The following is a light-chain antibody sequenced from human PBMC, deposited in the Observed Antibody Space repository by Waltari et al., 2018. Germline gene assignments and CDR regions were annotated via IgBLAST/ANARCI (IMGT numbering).Light chain of an antibody. Sequence: EIVMTHSPAPRSVSTGERATRPCRASQYISNNLAWYQHKPGQPPRLLISGASTRATGVPARFSGSGSGTEFSLTISSLQSEDSAIYFCQQYNTWPPSTFGQGTKLEIK. J-gene: IGKJ2*02. CDR1: QYISNN. CDR2: GAS. V-gene: IGKV3-15*01. CDR3: QQYNTWPPST.